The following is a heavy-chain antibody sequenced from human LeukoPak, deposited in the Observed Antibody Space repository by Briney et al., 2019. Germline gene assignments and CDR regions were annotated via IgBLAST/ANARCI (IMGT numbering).Heavy chain of an antibody. CDR1: GVSVSSHY. V-gene: IGHV4-59*02. CDR2: IYYDGST. Sequence: SETLSLTCTVSGVSVSSHYWSWIRQPPGKGLEWIGSIYYDGSTNYNPSLKSRVTISLDTPKNQFSLKLSSVTAADTAVYYCARDGGYGSGSALWGQGTLITVSS. D-gene: IGHD3-10*01. J-gene: IGHJ4*02. CDR3: ARDGGYGSGSAL.